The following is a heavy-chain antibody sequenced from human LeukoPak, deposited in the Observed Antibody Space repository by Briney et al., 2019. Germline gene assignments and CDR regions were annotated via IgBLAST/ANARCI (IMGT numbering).Heavy chain of an antibody. V-gene: IGHV4-59*01. D-gene: IGHD6-13*01. Sequence: SETLSLTCTVSGGSISSYYWSWIRQPPGKGLEWIGYIYYSGATNYNPSLKSRVTISVDTSKNQFSLKLSSVTAADTAVYYCARGVYIAAAQYGFWGQGTLVTVSS. CDR2: IYYSGAT. J-gene: IGHJ4*02. CDR3: ARGVYIAAAQYGF. CDR1: GGSISSYY.